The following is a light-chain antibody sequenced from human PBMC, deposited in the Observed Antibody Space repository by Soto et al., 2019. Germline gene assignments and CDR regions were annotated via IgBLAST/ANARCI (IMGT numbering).Light chain of an antibody. J-gene: IGKJ2*01. CDR2: WAS. CDR3: HQYCNTPYT. CDR1: QSVSYTSNSKNL. Sequence: DIVMTQSPDSLAVSLGERATINCKSSQSVSYTSNSKNLLAWYQQKPGQPPKLLIYWASTRESGVPDRFSGSGSGTDFTLTISSLQAEDVAVYYCHQYCNTPYTFGQVTKLEIK. V-gene: IGKV4-1*01.